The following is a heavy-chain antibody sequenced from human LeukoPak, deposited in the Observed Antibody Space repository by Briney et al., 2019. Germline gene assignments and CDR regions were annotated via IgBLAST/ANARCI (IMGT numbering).Heavy chain of an antibody. D-gene: IGHD3-16*02. CDR3: AKALSSSFYYFDL. CDR2: FRGGGDVI. J-gene: IGHJ2*01. CDR1: GFTFSNYA. Sequence: GGSLRLSCGASGFTFSNYAMNCVREAREKGLEGVSTFRGGGDVIFYADSVGGRFTISRDNSRNPLYLQMNPLRAEDKAVYYCAKALSSSFYYFDLGGRGTLVTVSS. V-gene: IGHV3-23*01.